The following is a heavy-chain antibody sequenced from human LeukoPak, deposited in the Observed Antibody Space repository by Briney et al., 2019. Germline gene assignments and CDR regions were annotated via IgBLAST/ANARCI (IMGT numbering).Heavy chain of an antibody. V-gene: IGHV1-2*02. CDR1: GYTFTSYY. CDR2: INPNSGGT. J-gene: IGHJ4*02. Sequence: ASVKVSCKASGYTFTSYYMHWVRQAPGQGLEWMGWINPNSGGTNYAQKFQGRVTMTRDTSISTAYMELSRLRSDDTAVYYCARALKRVGVVDYWGQGTLVTVSS. D-gene: IGHD2-8*01. CDR3: ARALKRVGVVDY.